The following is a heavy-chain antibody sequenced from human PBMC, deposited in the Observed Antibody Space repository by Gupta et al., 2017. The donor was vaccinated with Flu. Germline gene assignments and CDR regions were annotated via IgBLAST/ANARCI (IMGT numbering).Heavy chain of an antibody. CDR1: GGSISSREHY. D-gene: IGHD4-17*01. J-gene: IGHJ4*02. V-gene: IGHV4-39*01. CDR2: VYYVGST. CDR3: ARSGDYFDY. Sequence: QLQLQESGPGLVKPSETLSLTCTAPGGSISSREHYWSWVRQPPGKGLEYIGSVYYVGSTYYNPSLQSRVTQSIDTSKDQLSLELNSVTAADTALYYCARSGDYFDYWGQGHLVAVSS.